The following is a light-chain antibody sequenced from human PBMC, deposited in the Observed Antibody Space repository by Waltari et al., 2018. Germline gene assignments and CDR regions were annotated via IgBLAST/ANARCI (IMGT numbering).Light chain of an antibody. V-gene: IGLV2-14*03. Sequence: QSALTQPASVSGSPGQSITISCTGTSRDVGGSNYFPWYQQHPGKVPKLMIYDVSNRPSGVSNRFSGSKSGNTASLTISGLQAEDEADYYCSSYTSSSTRVFGGGTKLTVL. J-gene: IGLJ3*02. CDR2: DVS. CDR3: SSYTSSSTRV. CDR1: SRDVGGSNY.